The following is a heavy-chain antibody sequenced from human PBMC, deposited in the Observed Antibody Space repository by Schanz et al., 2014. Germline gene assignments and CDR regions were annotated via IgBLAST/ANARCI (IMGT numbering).Heavy chain of an antibody. D-gene: IGHD6-13*01. J-gene: IGHJ4*02. CDR2: MSYNGNT. V-gene: IGHV1-18*01. CDR1: GYPFSNYG. CDR3: ARDGEAAAGCDY. Sequence: QVQLVQSGAEVKKPGASVKVSCKASGYPFSNYGISWLRQAPGQGFEWMAWMSYNGNTKYAQSLQSRVTMARDTSTSTVYMELSSLRSEDTAVYYCARDGEAAAGCDYWGQGTLVTVSS.